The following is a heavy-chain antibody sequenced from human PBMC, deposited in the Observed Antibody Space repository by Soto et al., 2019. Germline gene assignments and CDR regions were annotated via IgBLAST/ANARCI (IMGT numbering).Heavy chain of an antibody. V-gene: IGHV1-2*04. J-gene: IGHJ6*02. CDR1: GYTFTGYY. Sequence: ASVKVSCKASGYTFTGYYMHWVRQAPGQGLEWMGWINPNSGGTNYAQKFQGWVTMTRDTSISTAYMELSRLRSDDTDVYYCARPLAGIAAAGTAGDYYYYGMDVWGQGTTVSVSS. D-gene: IGHD6-13*01. CDR3: ARPLAGIAAAGTAGDYYYYGMDV. CDR2: INPNSGGT.